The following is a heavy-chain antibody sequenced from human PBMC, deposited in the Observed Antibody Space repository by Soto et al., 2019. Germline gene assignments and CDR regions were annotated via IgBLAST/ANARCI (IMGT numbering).Heavy chain of an antibody. CDR3: ARVPPPAAMEYYYYYYYMDV. CDR1: GYTFTSYA. V-gene: IGHV1-8*02. Sequence: ASVKVSCKASGYTFTSYAMHWVRQAPGQRLEWMGWMNANSGNTNYAQKFQGRVTMTRNTSISTAYMELSSLRSEDTAVYYCARVPPPAAMEYYYYYYYMDVWGKGTTVTV. D-gene: IGHD2-2*01. CDR2: MNANSGNT. J-gene: IGHJ6*03.